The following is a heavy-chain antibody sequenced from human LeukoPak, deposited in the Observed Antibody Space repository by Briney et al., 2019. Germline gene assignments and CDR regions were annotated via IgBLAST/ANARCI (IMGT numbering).Heavy chain of an antibody. CDR3: ARDLLGYSYDAYYFDF. V-gene: IGHV3-33*01. CDR2: IWYDGSKK. J-gene: IGHJ4*02. CDR1: GFTFSSHG. D-gene: IGHD5-18*01. Sequence: GGSLRLSCAASGFTFSSHGMHWVRQAPGKGLDWVAVIWYDGSKKYHADSVKGRFTISRDNSKNTLYLQMNSLRAEDTAVYYCARDLLGYSYDAYYFDFWGQGTLVTVSS.